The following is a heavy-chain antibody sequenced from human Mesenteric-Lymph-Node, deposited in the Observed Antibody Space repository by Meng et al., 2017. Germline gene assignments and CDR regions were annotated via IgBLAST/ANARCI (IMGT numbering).Heavy chain of an antibody. CDR1: GGSISSVYW. Sequence: QVQLQGAGPGRVKPSETLSLTCAVSGGSISSVYWWTWVRQSPGKGLEWIGEIYHSGSTNYNPSLKSRVTISVDKSKNQFSLKLTSVTAANTAVYYCARGGYYSFDYWGQGTLVTVSS. J-gene: IGHJ4*02. CDR3: ARGGYYSFDY. V-gene: IGHV4-4*02. D-gene: IGHD5-18*01. CDR2: IYHSGST.